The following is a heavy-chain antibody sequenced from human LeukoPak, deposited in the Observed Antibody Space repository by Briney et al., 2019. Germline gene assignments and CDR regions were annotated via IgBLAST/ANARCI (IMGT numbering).Heavy chain of an antibody. CDR3: ARVSAYSSGRYSFGLNNYYYYYGMDV. D-gene: IGHD6-19*01. Sequence: ASVKVSCKASGYTFTSYGISWVRQAPGQGLEWMGWISAYNGNTNYAQKLQGRVTMTTDTSTSTAYMELRSLRSDDTAVYYCARVSAYSSGRYSFGLNNYYYYYGMDVWGQGTTVTVSS. V-gene: IGHV1-18*01. J-gene: IGHJ6*02. CDR2: ISAYNGNT. CDR1: GYTFTSYG.